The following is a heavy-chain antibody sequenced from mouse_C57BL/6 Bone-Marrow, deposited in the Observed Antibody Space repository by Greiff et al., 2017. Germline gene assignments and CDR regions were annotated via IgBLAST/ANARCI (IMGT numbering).Heavy chain of an antibody. Sequence: QVQLKQSGPELVKPGASVKLSCKASGYTFTSYDINWVKQRPGQGLEWIGWIYPRDGSTKYNEKFKGTAILTVDTPSSTAYMELHILTSENSAVYFCARSPITTVVAPSAMDYWGQGTSVTVSS. J-gene: IGHJ4*01. D-gene: IGHD1-1*01. CDR1: GYTFTSYD. CDR3: ARSPITTVVAPSAMDY. V-gene: IGHV1-85*01. CDR2: IYPRDGST.